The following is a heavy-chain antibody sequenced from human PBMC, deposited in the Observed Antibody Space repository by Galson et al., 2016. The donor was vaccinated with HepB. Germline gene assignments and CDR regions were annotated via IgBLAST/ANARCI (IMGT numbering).Heavy chain of an antibody. CDR1: GGSISASSYS. CDR3: ARLDY. Sequence: TLSLTCTVSGGSISASSYSWAWIRQPPGKGLEWNGSLSYSGSAFYNPSLNNRVTMSVDTSGNQFSLQLTSVTAPDTAVYYCARLDYWGRGTLVTVSS. J-gene: IGHJ4*02. CDR2: LSYSGSA. V-gene: IGHV4-39*01.